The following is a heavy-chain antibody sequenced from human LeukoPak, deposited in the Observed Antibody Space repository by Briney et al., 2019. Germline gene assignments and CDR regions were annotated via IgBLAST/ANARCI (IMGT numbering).Heavy chain of an antibody. CDR2: IIPIFGIA. V-gene: IGHV1-69*04. CDR1: GGTFSSYA. J-gene: IGHJ4*02. D-gene: IGHD5-18*01. Sequence: SVKVSCKASGGTFSSYAISWVRQAPGQGLERMGRIIPIFGIANYAQKFQGRVTITADKSTSTAYMELSSLRSEDTAVYYCARGGTAMDFDYWGQGTLVTVSS. CDR3: ARGGTAMDFDY.